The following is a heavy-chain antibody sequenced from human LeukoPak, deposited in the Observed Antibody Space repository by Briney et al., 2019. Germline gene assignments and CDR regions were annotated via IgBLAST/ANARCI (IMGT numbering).Heavy chain of an antibody. J-gene: IGHJ4*02. D-gene: IGHD3-10*01. Sequence: AGGSLRLSCTASGFRFGDYAFSWFRQAPGKGLEWVSFIRSKTYGGTTEYDTSVKDRFTFSRDDSKSIVYLQLNSLKTEDTAMYHCSRVSNHYFSGSYYPDYWGRGTLVTVSS. CDR1: GFRFGDYA. CDR2: IRSKTYGGTT. V-gene: IGHV3-49*03. CDR3: SRVSNHYFSGSYYPDY.